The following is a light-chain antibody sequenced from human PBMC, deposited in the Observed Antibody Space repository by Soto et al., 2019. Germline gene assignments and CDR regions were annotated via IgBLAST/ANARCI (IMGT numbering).Light chain of an antibody. J-gene: IGLJ3*02. CDR3: ETWDNNTRV. Sequence: QSVLTQSSSASASLGSSVKLTCTLSSGHSSNIIAWHHQQPGKAPRYLMKVEGSGTYNKGSGVPDRFSGSSSGADRYLTISNLQSDDEADYYCETWDNNTRVFGGGTKLTVL. CDR2: VEGSGTY. V-gene: IGLV4-60*03. CDR1: SGHSSNI.